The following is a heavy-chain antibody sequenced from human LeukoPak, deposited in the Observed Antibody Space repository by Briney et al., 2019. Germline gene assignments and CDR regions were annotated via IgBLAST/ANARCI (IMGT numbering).Heavy chain of an antibody. V-gene: IGHV3-30*18. J-gene: IGHJ6*02. D-gene: IGHD3-10*01. CDR2: ISYDGSNK. CDR3: AKDGRVRDPLYGMDV. CDR1: GFTFSSYG. Sequence: GGSLRLSCAASGFTFSSYGMHWVRQAPGKGLEWVAVISYDGSNKYYADSVKGRFTISRDNSKNTLYLQMNSLRAEDTAVYYCAKDGRVRDPLYGMDVWGQGTTVTVSS.